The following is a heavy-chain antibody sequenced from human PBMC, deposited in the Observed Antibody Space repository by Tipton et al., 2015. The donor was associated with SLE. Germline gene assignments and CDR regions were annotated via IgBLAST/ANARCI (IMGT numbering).Heavy chain of an antibody. CDR2: IYSSGST. CDR3: VKLLWDGYNSPPYFDS. D-gene: IGHD5-24*01. J-gene: IGHJ4*02. Sequence: LRLSCTVSGGSISSGSYYWSWIRQPAGKGLEWIGRIYSSGSTNYNPSLKSRVTISVDKSKNQLSLKLTSVTAADTAMYYCVKLLWDGYNSPPYFDSWGQGTLVTVSS. V-gene: IGHV4-61*02. CDR1: GGSISSGSYY.